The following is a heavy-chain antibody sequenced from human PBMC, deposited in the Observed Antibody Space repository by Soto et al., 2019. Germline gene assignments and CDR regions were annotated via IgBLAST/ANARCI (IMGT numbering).Heavy chain of an antibody. CDR1: GYTFTSYD. CDR3: ARRAETNGWNGFGADKYYFDF. Sequence: ASVKVSFKASGYTFTSYDIYWVRQATGQGLEWMGWMNPNTGNSAYAQKFQGGVTVTSDTSINTVHMELSSLRSEDTAVYYCARRAETNGWNGFGADKYYFDFWGQGTLVTVSS. J-gene: IGHJ4*02. D-gene: IGHD1-1*01. V-gene: IGHV1-8*01. CDR2: MNPNTGNS.